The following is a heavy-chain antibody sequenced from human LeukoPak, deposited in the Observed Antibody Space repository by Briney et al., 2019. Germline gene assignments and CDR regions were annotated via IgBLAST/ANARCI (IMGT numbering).Heavy chain of an antibody. J-gene: IGHJ4*02. V-gene: IGHV3-23*01. D-gene: IGHD3-22*01. Sequence: GGTLRLSCAASGFTFSSYGMNWVRQAPGKGLEWVSGMSGSGDSTYYADSVEGRFTISRDISKNTLYLQMNSLRAEDTALYYCAKSLRSGYNIDYWGQGTLVTVSS. CDR2: MSGSGDST. CDR3: AKSLRSGYNIDY. CDR1: GFTFSSYG.